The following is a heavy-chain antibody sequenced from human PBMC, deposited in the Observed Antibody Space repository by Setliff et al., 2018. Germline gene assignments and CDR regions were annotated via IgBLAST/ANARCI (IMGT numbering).Heavy chain of an antibody. V-gene: IGHV4-61*10. D-gene: IGHD6-19*01. CDR1: GESIDSVATGNHY. CDR2: IFLTGST. J-gene: IGHJ6*03. CDR3: VRTDYSDGRYSMDV. Sequence: PSETLSLTCIVSGESIDSVATGNHYWNWIRQPVGKGLEWIGHIFLTGSTDYDPSFRSRATISVDKSTNQFSLKLNSVTAADTAVYYCVRTDYSDGRYSMDVWGKGTTVTVSS.